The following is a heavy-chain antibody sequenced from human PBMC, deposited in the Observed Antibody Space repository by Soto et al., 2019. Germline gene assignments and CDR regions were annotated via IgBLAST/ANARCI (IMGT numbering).Heavy chain of an antibody. CDR3: AKGPYYYDSSGYYTFVY. V-gene: IGHV3-9*01. CDR2: ISWNSGSI. CDR1: GFTFDDYA. J-gene: IGHJ4*02. Sequence: PGGSLILSCAASGFTFDDYAMHWVRQAPGKGLEWVSGISWNSGSIGYADSVKGRFTISRDNAKNSLYLQMNSLRAEDTALYYCAKGPYYYDSSGYYTFVYWGQGTLVTVSS. D-gene: IGHD3-22*01.